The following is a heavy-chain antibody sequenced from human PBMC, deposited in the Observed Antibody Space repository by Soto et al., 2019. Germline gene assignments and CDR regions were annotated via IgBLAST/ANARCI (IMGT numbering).Heavy chain of an antibody. CDR1: GYIFTSYW. J-gene: IGHJ6*02. CDR3: ARTPFGGRRYSSAMEV. V-gene: IGHV5-51*01. CDR2: IYPGDSDT. D-gene: IGHD3-16*01. Sequence: GESLKISCEGSGYIFTSYWIGWVRQLPGKGLEWMGIIYPGDSDTRYSPSFQGQVTISADRSISTAYLQWSSLRAADTAMYYCARTPFGGRRYSSAMEVWGQGTTVTVSS.